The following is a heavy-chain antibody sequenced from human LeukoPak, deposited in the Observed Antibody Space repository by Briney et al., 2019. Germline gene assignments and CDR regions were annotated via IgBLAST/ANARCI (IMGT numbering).Heavy chain of an antibody. V-gene: IGHV1-8*01. Sequence: ASVKVSCKASGYTFTSYDINWVRQATGQGLEWMGWMNPNSGNTGYAHKFQGRVTMTRNTSISTAYMELSSLRSDDTAVYYCARGVRLVRGVSRYYYYMDVWGKGTAVTVSS. J-gene: IGHJ6*03. CDR1: GYTFTSYD. CDR2: MNPNSGNT. D-gene: IGHD3-10*01. CDR3: ARGVRLVRGVSRYYYYMDV.